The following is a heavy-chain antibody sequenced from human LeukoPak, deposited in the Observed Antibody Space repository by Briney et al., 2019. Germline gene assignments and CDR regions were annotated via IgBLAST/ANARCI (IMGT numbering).Heavy chain of an antibody. D-gene: IGHD3-3*01. CDR1: GFTFSSYS. J-gene: IGHJ4*02. CDR2: ISSSSYI. V-gene: IGHV3-21*01. CDR3: ARGYDFWSGYYWTYYFDY. Sequence: KPGGSLRLSCAASGFTFSSYSMNWVRQAPGKGLEWVSSISSSSYIYYADSVKGRFTISRDNAKNSLYLQMNSLRAEDTAVYYCARGYDFWSGYYWTYYFDYWGQGTLVIVSS.